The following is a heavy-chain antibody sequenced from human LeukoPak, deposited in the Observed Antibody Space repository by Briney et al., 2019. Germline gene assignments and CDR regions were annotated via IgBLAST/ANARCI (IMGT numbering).Heavy chain of an antibody. CDR2: IIPIFGTA. Sequence: GASVKVSCKASGGTFSSYAISWVRQAPGQGLEWVGGIIPIFGTANYAQKFQGRVTITADKSTSTAYMELSSLRSEDTAVYYCARVLRGYSYDDAFDIWGQGTMVTVSS. D-gene: IGHD5-18*01. CDR3: ARVLRGYSYDDAFDI. J-gene: IGHJ3*02. CDR1: GGTFSSYA. V-gene: IGHV1-69*06.